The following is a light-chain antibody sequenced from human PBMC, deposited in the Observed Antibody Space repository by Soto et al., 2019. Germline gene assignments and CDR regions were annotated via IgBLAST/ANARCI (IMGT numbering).Light chain of an antibody. Sequence: HVTRSCSPLSSSAGDRVTIPCPASQSISSWLAWYQQKPGKPPKVLIYGASNLPSGVPPRFSGSGSGTDFTLAISSLQPEDSATYYCLQDSNSPWTFGQGTKVDIK. CDR1: QSISSW. J-gene: IGKJ1*01. CDR3: LQDSNSPWT. V-gene: IGKV1-5*01. CDR2: GAS.